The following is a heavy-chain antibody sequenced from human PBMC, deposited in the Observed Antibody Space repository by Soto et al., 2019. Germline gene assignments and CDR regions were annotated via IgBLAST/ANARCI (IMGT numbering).Heavy chain of an antibody. CDR3: ARREIQGPIDY. J-gene: IGHJ4*02. CDR2: IYYSGTT. CDR1: GYSISSSNW. V-gene: IGHV4-28*01. Sequence: QVQLQESGPRLVKPSDTLSLTCAVSGYSISSSNWWGWIRQPPGKGLEWIGYIYYSGTTYYNPSLKSRVTLSVDTSKNQFSLKLTSVTAVDTAVYYCARREIQGPIDYWGQGTLVTVSS. D-gene: IGHD1-26*01.